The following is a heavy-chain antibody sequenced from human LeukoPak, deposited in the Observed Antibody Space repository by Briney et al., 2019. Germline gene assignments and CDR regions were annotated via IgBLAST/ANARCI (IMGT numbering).Heavy chain of an antibody. CDR2: IYYSGST. CDR3: ARHEMAYIVVVPAAIGWFDP. D-gene: IGHD2-2*01. J-gene: IGHJ5*02. V-gene: IGHV4-39*01. CDR1: GGPISSSSYY. Sequence: PSETLSLTCTVSGGPISSSSYYWGWIRQPPGKGLEWIGSIYYSGSTYYNPSLKSRVTISVDTSKNQFSLKLSSVTAADTAVYYCARHEMAYIVVVPAAIGWFDPWGQGTLVTVSS.